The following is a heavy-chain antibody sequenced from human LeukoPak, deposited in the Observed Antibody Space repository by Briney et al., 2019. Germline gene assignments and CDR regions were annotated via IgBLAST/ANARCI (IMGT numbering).Heavy chain of an antibody. V-gene: IGHV3-7*01. Sequence: GGSLRLSCAASGFTFSSYWMSWVRQAPGKGLEWVANLKQDGSEKYYVDSVEGRFTISRDNAKNSVYLQMNSLRAEDTAVYYCARDKIVGATNFGSWGQGTLVTVSS. CDR2: LKQDGSEK. J-gene: IGHJ4*02. CDR3: ARDKIVGATNFGS. CDR1: GFTFSSYW. D-gene: IGHD1-26*01.